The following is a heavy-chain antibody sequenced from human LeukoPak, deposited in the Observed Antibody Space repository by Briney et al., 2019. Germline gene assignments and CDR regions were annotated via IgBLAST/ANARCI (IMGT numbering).Heavy chain of an antibody. CDR1: GGSFSGYY. V-gene: IGHV4-34*01. Sequence: PSETLSLTCAVYGGSFSGYYWSWIRQPPGKGLEWIGEINHSGSTNYNPSLKSRVTISVDTSKNQFSLKLSSVTAADTAVYYCARAYFWVDYWGQGTLVTVSS. D-gene: IGHD3-16*01. CDR2: INHSGST. J-gene: IGHJ4*02. CDR3: ARAYFWVDY.